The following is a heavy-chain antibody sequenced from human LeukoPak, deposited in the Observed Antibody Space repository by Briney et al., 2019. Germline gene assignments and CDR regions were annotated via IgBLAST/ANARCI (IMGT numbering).Heavy chain of an antibody. Sequence: GGSLRLSCAASGFTFSSYSMNWVRQAPGKGLEWVSAIIGSGGDTYHADSVRGRFIISRDNSKNTLYLQMNSLRAEDTAVYYCAKGSANARPYYFDYWGQGTLVTVSS. CDR3: AKGSANARPYYFDY. V-gene: IGHV3-23*01. D-gene: IGHD2-15*01. J-gene: IGHJ4*02. CDR1: GFTFSSYS. CDR2: IIGSGGDT.